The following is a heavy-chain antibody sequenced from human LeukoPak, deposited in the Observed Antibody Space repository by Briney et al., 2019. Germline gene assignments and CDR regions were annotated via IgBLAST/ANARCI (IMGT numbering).Heavy chain of an antibody. CDR2: ISGSGGST. J-gene: IGHJ5*02. CDR3: AKDPNYYGSSGYYH. V-gene: IGHV3-23*01. CDR1: GFTFSSYA. Sequence: AGGSLRLSCAASGFTFSSYAMSWVRQAPGKGLEWVSAISGSGGSTYYADSVKGRFTISRDNSKNTLYLQMNSLRAEDTAVYYCAKDPNYYGSSGYYHWGQGTLVTVSS. D-gene: IGHD3-22*01.